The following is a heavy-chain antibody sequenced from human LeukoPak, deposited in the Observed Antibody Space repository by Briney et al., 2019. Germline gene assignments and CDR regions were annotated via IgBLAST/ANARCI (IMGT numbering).Heavy chain of an antibody. CDR2: GYYSGST. D-gene: IGHD3-10*01. V-gene: IGHV4-39*07. CDR1: GGSISSSSYY. J-gene: IGHJ6*03. Sequence: PSETLSLTCTVSGGSISSSSYYWGWIRQPPGKGLEWIGNGYYSGSTYYNPSLKSRVTISVDTSKNQFSLKLSSVTAADTAVYYCARAARTGNYYYYMDVWGKGTTVTISS. CDR3: ARAARTGNYYYYMDV.